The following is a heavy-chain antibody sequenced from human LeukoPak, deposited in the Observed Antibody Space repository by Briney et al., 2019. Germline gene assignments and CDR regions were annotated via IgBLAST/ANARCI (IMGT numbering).Heavy chain of an antibody. D-gene: IGHD1-14*01. Sequence: SETLSLTCTVSGGSISSYYWSWIRQPPGQGLEWIGCVYGTGNTNYNPSLKSRLTISEDTSRNQFSLKMSSVTAADTAVYYCARHPSTTDSFDIWGQGTVVTVSS. J-gene: IGHJ3*02. CDR3: ARHPSTTDSFDI. V-gene: IGHV4-59*08. CDR2: VYGTGNT. CDR1: GGSISSYY.